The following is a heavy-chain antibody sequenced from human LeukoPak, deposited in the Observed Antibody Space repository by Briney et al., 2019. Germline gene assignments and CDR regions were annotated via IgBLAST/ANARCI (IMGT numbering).Heavy chain of an antibody. Sequence: GGSLRFSYAASGFTFSDYHMTWTRQAPGKGLKWVSYISGSSIYTRYADSVKGRFTISRDNAKNSLYLQMNSLRAEDTALYYCVRDISGYYFDYWGQGTLVTVSS. J-gene: IGHJ4*02. CDR3: VRDISGYYFDY. CDR2: ISGSSIYT. D-gene: IGHD3-22*01. V-gene: IGHV3-11*05. CDR1: GFTFSDYH.